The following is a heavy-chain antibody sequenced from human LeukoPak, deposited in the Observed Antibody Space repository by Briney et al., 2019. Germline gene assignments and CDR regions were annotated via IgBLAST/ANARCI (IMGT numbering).Heavy chain of an antibody. D-gene: IGHD6-19*01. V-gene: IGHV7-4-1*01. CDR1: GYTFTNYA. CDR3: VRARRGTVAGLDF. CDR2: INTNTGDP. J-gene: IGHJ4*02. Sequence: ASVKVSCKASGYTFTNYAMNWVRQAPGQGLQWMGWINTNTGDPTYAQAFRGRFFFSLDSSLTTTYLQISSLKADDTAVYYCVRARRGTVAGLDFWGQGTLVTVSS.